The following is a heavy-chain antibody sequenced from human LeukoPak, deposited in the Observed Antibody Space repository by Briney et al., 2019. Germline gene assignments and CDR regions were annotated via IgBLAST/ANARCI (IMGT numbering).Heavy chain of an antibody. J-gene: IGHJ4*02. D-gene: IGHD5-24*01. CDR3: AKELDGYNSGLDY. CDR2: IWYDGSNK. Sequence: GGSLRLSCAASGFTFSSYGMHWVRQAPGKGLEWVAVIWYDGSNKYYADSVKGRFTISRDNSKNTLYLQMNSLRAEDTAVYYCAKELDGYNSGLDYWGQGTLVTVSS. CDR1: GFTFSSYG. V-gene: IGHV3-33*06.